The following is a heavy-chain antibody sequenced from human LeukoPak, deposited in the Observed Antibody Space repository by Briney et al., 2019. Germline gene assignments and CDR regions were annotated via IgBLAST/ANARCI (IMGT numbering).Heavy chain of an antibody. V-gene: IGHV4-34*01. Sequence: SETLSLTCAVYGGSFSGYYWSWIRQPPAKGLEWIGEINHSGSTNYNPSLKSRVTISVDTTKNQFSLKLSSVTAADTAVYYCARGRDGSYSASFDYWGQGTLVTVSS. CDR1: GGSFSGYY. D-gene: IGHD1-26*01. CDR3: ARGRDGSYSASFDY. CDR2: INHSGST. J-gene: IGHJ4*02.